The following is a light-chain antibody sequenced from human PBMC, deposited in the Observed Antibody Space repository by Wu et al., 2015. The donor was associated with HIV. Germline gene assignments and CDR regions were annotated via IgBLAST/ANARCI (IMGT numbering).Light chain of an antibody. J-gene: IGKJ1*01. CDR1: QGISNF. Sequence: DIQMTQSPSSLSASVGDRVTITCRASQGISNFLAWYQQKPGKPPKVLIYKASTLESGVPSRFSGSGSGTEFTLTISSLQPDDFANYYCQQYNSDSWTFGQGTKVEMK. V-gene: IGKV1-5*03. CDR2: KAS. CDR3: QQYNSDSWT.